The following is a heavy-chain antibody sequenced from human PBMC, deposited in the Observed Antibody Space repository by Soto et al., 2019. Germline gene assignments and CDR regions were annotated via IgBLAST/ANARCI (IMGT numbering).Heavy chain of an antibody. Sequence: PSETLSLTCSVSGGSTRSSHYQWVWIRQPPGKGLEWIGNVYYNGNTFYTPSLKSRLTISVDTSNSQFSLRLKSVTAADTALYYCARLSVTYNDRYFDFWGQGVLVTVSS. J-gene: IGHJ4*02. CDR1: GGSTRSSHYQ. D-gene: IGHD1-1*01. CDR2: VYYNGNT. CDR3: ARLSVTYNDRYFDF. V-gene: IGHV4-39*01.